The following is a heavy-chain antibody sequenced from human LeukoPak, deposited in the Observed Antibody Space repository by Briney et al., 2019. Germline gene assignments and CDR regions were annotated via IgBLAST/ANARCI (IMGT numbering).Heavy chain of an antibody. V-gene: IGHV3-49*04. CDR1: GFTFGDHA. D-gene: IGHD5-18*01. CDR3: TRGPIQLWLRNGMDV. Sequence: PGGSLRLSCTGSGFTFGDHAMSWVRQAPGKGLEWVGFIRSKAYRGTIEYAASVKGRFTISRDDSKSIAYLQMNSLETEDTAIYYCTRGPIQLWLRNGMDVWGQGTTVTVSS. CDR2: IRSKAYRGTI. J-gene: IGHJ6*02.